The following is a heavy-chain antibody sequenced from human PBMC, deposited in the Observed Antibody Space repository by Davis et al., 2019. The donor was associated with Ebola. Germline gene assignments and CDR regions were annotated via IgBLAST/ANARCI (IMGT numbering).Heavy chain of an antibody. J-gene: IGHJ5*02. CDR1: GGSFSGYY. D-gene: IGHD6-6*01. CDR2: INHSGST. Sequence: SETLSLTCAVYGGSFSGYYWSWIRQPPGKGLEWIGEINHSGSTNYNPSLKSRVTISVDTSKNQFSLKLNSVTAADTAVYYCARDGRIAARSWFDPWGQGTLVTVSS. CDR3: ARDGRIAARSWFDP. V-gene: IGHV4-34*01.